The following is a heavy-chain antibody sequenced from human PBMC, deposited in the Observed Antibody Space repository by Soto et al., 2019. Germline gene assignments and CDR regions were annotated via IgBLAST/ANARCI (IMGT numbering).Heavy chain of an antibody. D-gene: IGHD6-6*01. CDR3: TTDSYSSSSGGLDWFDP. CDR2: IKSKTDGGTT. J-gene: IGHJ5*02. CDR1: GFTFSNAW. V-gene: IGHV3-15*07. Sequence: GGSLSLSCAASGFTFSNAWMNWVRQAPGKGLEWVGRIKSKTDGGTTDYAAPVKGRFTISRDDSKNTLYLQMNSLKTEDTAVYYCTTDSYSSSSGGLDWFDPWGQGTLVTVS.